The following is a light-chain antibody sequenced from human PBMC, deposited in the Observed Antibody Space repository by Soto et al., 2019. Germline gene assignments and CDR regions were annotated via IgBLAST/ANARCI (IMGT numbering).Light chain of an antibody. CDR3: SSLSSTSTIV. CDR2: EVS. Sequence: QSVPPKPDSVYGSPGLSIHISCIGCRNDVGGYNDDSWYQHHPGIVPKPMIFEVSDRPSGFSSRFTGSTSGNKAYLTISGLQAEDEDDYNCSSLSSTSTIVFGGGTKVTVL. V-gene: IGLV2-14*01. CDR1: RNDVGGYND. J-gene: IGLJ2*01.